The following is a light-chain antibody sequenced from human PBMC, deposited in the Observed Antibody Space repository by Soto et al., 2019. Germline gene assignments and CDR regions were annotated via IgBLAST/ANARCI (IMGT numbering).Light chain of an antibody. J-gene: IGLJ3*02. V-gene: IGLV2-11*01. CDR2: DVS. CDR1: SGDVGGYNF. CDR3: CSYGGSYTWV. Sequence: QSALTQPRSVSGSPGQSVTISCTGASGDVGGYNFVSWYQQHPGKAPTLMIFDVSQRPSGVTERFSGSKSGNTASLTISGPQAEDEADYYCCSYGGSYTWVFGGGTKLTVL.